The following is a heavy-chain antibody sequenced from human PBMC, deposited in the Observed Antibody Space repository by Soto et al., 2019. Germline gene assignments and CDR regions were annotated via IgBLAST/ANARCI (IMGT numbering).Heavy chain of an antibody. D-gene: IGHD3-16*01. J-gene: IGHJ3*02. CDR3: ARDRVAGIWGDAFDI. CDR1: GYTFTNHG. Sequence: QVQLVQSGAEVKKPGASVKVSCKTSGYTFTNHGINWVRQAPGQGLEWMGWINTYNANVNYAQKLQGRVTMTTDTSTSTAYMELRSLTSDDTAVYYCARDRVAGIWGDAFDIWGQGTMVNVSS. V-gene: IGHV1-18*04. CDR2: INTYNANV.